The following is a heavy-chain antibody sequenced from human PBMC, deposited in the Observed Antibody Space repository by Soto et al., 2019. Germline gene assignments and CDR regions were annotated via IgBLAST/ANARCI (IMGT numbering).Heavy chain of an antibody. D-gene: IGHD3-10*01. CDR2: IRYSGSI. V-gene: IGHV4-39*01. CDR1: GGSISSKSYY. Sequence: SETLSLTCTVSGGSISSKSYYWGWIRQPPGEGLEWIGSIRYSGSIYYNPSLKSRVTISVDTSKHQFFLKLSSVTAADTAVYYCARARIRGVVTGYFYYWGQGTLVTVSS. J-gene: IGHJ4*02. CDR3: ARARIRGVVTGYFYY.